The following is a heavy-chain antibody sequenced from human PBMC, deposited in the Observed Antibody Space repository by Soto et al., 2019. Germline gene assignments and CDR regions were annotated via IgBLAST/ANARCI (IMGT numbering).Heavy chain of an antibody. CDR3: ARAPYAATPFEN. CDR1: GFTFSNAW. CDR2: IKQDGGDK. V-gene: IGHV3-7*01. J-gene: IGHJ4*02. D-gene: IGHD2-8*01. Sequence: GSLRLSCAASGFTFSNAWMNWVRQAPGKGLEWVAKIKQDGGDKYYVDSVKGRFTISRDNAKNSLSLQMSSLRVDDTAVYYCARAPYAATPFENWGQGTLVTVSS.